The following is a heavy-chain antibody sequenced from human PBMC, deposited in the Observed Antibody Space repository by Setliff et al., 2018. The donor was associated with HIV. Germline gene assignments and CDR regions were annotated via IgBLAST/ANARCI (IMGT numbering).Heavy chain of an antibody. CDR3: ARRQAATMGVYSYYFMDV. D-gene: IGHD3-10*01. CDR1: GASISSSGSY. CDR2: IYYNGSP. Sequence: LSLTCTVSGASISSSGSYWGWIRQSPGKGLQWIGSIYYNGSPYYNPSLRSQLTLSVDTSKNQFSLRLSSVTAADTAIYYCARRQAATMGVYSYYFMDVWGKGTTVTVSS. J-gene: IGHJ6*03. V-gene: IGHV4-39*01.